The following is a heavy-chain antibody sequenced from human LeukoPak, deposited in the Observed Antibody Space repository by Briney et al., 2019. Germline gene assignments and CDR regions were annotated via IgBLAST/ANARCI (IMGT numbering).Heavy chain of an antibody. D-gene: IGHD2-15*01. J-gene: IGHJ4*02. CDR1: GFTFSDYY. Sequence: GSLRLSCAASGFTFSDYYMSWIRQPPGKGLEWIGYIYYSGSTNYNPSLKSRATISVDTSKNQFSLKLSSVTAADTAVYYCAREGSGSGAYYFDYWGQGTLVTVSS. V-gene: IGHV4-59*01. CDR2: IYYSGST. CDR3: AREGSGSGAYYFDY.